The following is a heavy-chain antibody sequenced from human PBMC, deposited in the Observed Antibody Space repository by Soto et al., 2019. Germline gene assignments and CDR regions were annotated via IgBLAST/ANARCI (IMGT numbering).Heavy chain of an antibody. D-gene: IGHD2-2*01. CDR1: GFTFNSHG. J-gene: IGHJ6*02. CDR2: ISYEGSNN. V-gene: IGHV3-30*03. CDR3: ARGAEYQLLSRDYFYGMDV. Sequence: PGGSLRLSCGASGFTFNSHGMHWVRQAPGKGLEWVAVISYEGSNNFYAESVKSRFTISRDNSKNTLYLQMNSLRSEDTAVYYCARGAEYQLLSRDYFYGMDVWGHGTTVTVSS.